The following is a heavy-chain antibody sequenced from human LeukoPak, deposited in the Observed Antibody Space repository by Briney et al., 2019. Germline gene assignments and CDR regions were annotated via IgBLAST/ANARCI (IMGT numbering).Heavy chain of an antibody. CDR3: ARALGECTSGSCAIDY. CDR1: GFTFSSYA. CDR2: ISGSGGST. V-gene: IGHV3-23*01. J-gene: IGHJ4*02. D-gene: IGHD2-15*01. Sequence: PGGSLRLSCAASGFTFSSYAMSWVRQAPGKGLEWVSAISGSGGSTYYADSVKGRFTISRDNAKNSLYLQMNSLRAEDTAVYYCARALGECTSGSCAIDYWGQGTLVTVSS.